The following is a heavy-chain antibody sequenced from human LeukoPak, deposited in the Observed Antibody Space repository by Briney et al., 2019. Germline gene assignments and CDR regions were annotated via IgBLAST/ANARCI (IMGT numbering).Heavy chain of an antibody. CDR1: GGSISNYF. CDR2: IYSSGST. D-gene: IGHD7-27*01. V-gene: IGHV4-59*08. CDR3: ARRPTGDPKFDY. J-gene: IGHJ4*02. Sequence: SETLSLTCSVSGGSISNYFWTWIRQPPGKGLEWIGYIYSSGSTYYNPSLKSRVTISVDTSKNRFSLKLSAVTAADTAVYYCARRPTGDPKFDYWGQGTLVTVSS.